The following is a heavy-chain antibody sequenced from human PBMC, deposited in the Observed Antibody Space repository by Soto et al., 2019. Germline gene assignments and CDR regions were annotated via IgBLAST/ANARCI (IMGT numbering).Heavy chain of an antibody. CDR1: CGSISSFTYY. CDR2: FYYNENT. Sequence: SETLSLTCSFSCGSISSFTYYWGWIRQPPGKGLEWIGTFYYNENTYYNPSLKSRVTITVDTAKNQFSLNLRSVTAADTAMYFCARRERYYGSPGWFDPWGPGTLVTVSS. D-gene: IGHD3-10*01. J-gene: IGHJ5*02. CDR3: ARRERYYGSPGWFDP. V-gene: IGHV4-39*01.